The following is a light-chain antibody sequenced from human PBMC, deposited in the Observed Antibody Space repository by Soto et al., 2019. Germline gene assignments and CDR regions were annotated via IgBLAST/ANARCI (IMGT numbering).Light chain of an antibody. CDR3: QQYYSIPFT. Sequence: DFVMTQAPDSLAVSLGERATINCKSSQSVLYNSNNKNHLGWFQQKPGHPPKLLIYGASFRPSGVPDRFSGSGSGTDFTLTISSLQAEDVAVYYCQQYYSIPFTFGQGTKPEI. CDR2: GAS. CDR1: QSVLYNSNNKNH. J-gene: IGKJ2*01. V-gene: IGKV4-1*01.